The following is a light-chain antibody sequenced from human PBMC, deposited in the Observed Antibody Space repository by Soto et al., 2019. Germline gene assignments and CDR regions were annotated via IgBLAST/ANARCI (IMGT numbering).Light chain of an antibody. CDR1: QSVLYSSNNKNY. CDR2: GAA. CDR3: QQYNSWPLT. V-gene: IGKV4-1*01. Sequence: DIVMTQSPDSLAVSLGERATINCKSSQSVLYSSNNKNYLAWYQQKPGQAPRLLIYGAATRATGIPARFSGSGSGTEFTLTISSLQSEDFAVYYCQQYNSWPLTFGGGTKVDIK. J-gene: IGKJ4*01.